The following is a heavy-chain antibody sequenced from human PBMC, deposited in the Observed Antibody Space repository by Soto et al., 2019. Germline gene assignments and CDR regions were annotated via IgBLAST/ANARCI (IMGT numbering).Heavy chain of an antibody. Sequence: GASVKVSCKASGGTFSSYTISWVRQAPGQGLEWMGRIIPILGIANYAQKFQGRVTITADKSTSTAYMELSSLRSEDTAVYYCARDLGEYSGYDFGYYFDYWGQGTLVTVSS. CDR2: IIPILGIA. V-gene: IGHV1-69*04. CDR3: ARDLGEYSGYDFGYYFDY. D-gene: IGHD5-12*01. CDR1: GGTFSSYT. J-gene: IGHJ4*02.